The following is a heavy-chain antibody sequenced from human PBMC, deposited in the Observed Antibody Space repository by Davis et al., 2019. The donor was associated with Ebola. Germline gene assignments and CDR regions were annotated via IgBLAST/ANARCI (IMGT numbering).Heavy chain of an antibody. CDR2: LSYAGSNK. Sequence: GPSLHISCAASGFTFRSYVMHSLRQAPAKRLQWVAVLSYAGSNKYYADSVKGRFTISRDNSKNTLYLQINSLRAEDTAVYYCARAEFAFTMVPGVQPYWGQGTLVTVSS. CDR3: ARAEFAFTMVPGVQPY. J-gene: IGHJ4*02. CDR1: GFTFRSYV. D-gene: IGHD3-10*01. V-gene: IGHV3-30-3*01.